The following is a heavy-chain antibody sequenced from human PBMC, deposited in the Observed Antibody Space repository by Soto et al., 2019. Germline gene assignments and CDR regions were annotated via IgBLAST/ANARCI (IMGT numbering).Heavy chain of an antibody. D-gene: IGHD3-3*01. CDR2: IIPIFGTA. CDR3: ARNPRITIFGVVPSYFDY. J-gene: IGHJ4*02. CDR1: GGTFSSYA. V-gene: IGHV1-69*13. Sequence: ASVKVSCKASGGTFSSYAISWVRQAPGQGLEWMGGIIPIFGTANYAQKFQGRVTITADESTSTAYMELSSLRSEDPAVYYCARNPRITIFGVVPSYFDYWGQGTLVTVSS.